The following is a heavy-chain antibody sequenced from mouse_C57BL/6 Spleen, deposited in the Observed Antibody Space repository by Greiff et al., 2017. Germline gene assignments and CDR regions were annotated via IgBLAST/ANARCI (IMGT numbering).Heavy chain of an antibody. J-gene: IGHJ2*01. V-gene: IGHV1-80*01. D-gene: IGHD1-1*01. CDR2: IYPGDGDT. CDR1: GYAFSSYW. CDR3: ARWYYGSGAYYFDY. Sequence: VQLQQSGAELVKPGASVKISCKASGYAFSSYWMNWVKQRPGKGLEWIGQIYPGDGDTNYNGKFKGKATLTADKSSSTAYMQLSSLTSEDSAVYFCARWYYGSGAYYFDYWGQGTTLTVSS.